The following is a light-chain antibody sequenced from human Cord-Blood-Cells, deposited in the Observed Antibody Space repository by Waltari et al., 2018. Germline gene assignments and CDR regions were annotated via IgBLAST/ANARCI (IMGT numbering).Light chain of an antibody. V-gene: IGLV2-23*01. CDR2: EGS. CDR1: SSDVGSYKL. CDR3: CSYAGSSTVV. J-gene: IGLJ2*01. Sequence: QSALTQPASVSGSPGQSITISCTGTSSDVGSYKLVSWDQQHPGKAPKLMIYEGSKRPSGVSNRFSGSKSGNTASLTISGLQAEDEADYYCCSYAGSSTVVFGGGTKLTVL.